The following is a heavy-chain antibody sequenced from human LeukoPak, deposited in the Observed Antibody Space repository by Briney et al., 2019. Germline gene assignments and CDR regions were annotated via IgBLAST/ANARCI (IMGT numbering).Heavy chain of an antibody. CDR2: IIPVFGTT. Sequence: ASVKVSCKGSGDSFDTYGINWLRQAPGQGLEWMGGIIPVFGTTNDAQMFQDRVTITADKSTSTVYMELSSLRSGDTAMYFCVRAKPVVMTTYPFRTHDAFDIWGQGTMVTVSS. J-gene: IGHJ3*02. D-gene: IGHD2-21*02. CDR1: GDSFDTYG. V-gene: IGHV1-69*06. CDR3: VRAKPVVMTTYPFRTHDAFDI.